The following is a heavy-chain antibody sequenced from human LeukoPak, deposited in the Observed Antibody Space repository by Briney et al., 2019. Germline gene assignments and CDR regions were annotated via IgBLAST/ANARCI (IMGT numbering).Heavy chain of an antibody. V-gene: IGHV3-48*03. D-gene: IGHD1-26*01. CDR2: ISSSGSTI. CDR1: GFTFSGYE. J-gene: IGHJ4*02. Sequence: GGSLRLSCGVSGFTFSGYEMNWVRQAPGKGLEWVSYISSSGSTIYYADSVKGRFTISRDNAKNSLFLQMNSLRVEDTAVYYCAREASGSYDYWGQGTLVTVSS. CDR3: AREASGSYDY.